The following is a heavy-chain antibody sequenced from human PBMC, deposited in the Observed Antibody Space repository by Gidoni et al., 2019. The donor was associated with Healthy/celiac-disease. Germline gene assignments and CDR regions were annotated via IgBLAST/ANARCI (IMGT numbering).Heavy chain of an antibody. D-gene: IGHD3-3*01. J-gene: IGHJ3*02. CDR3: ARTVIVPGAFDI. Sequence: QVKLVEYGGGVVQHGRSLRLSCAASGVTFSSYGMHWVRQAPGKGLEWVAVIWYDGSNKYYADSVKGRFTISRDNSKNTLYLQMNSLRAEDTAVYYCARTVIVPGAFDIWGQGTMVTVSS. CDR1: GVTFSSYG. CDR2: IWYDGSNK. V-gene: IGHV3-33*01.